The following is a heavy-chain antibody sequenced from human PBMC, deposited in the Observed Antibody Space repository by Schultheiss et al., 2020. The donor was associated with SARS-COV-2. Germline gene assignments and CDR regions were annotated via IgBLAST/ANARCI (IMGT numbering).Heavy chain of an antibody. CDR3: ARDRVLLWFGGQNNWFDP. Sequence: GESLKISCAASGFTFSSYSMNWVRQAPGKGLEWVSAVSASGTSTYYADSVKGRFTISRDNSKNTLYLQMNSLRAEDTAVYYCARDRVLLWFGGQNNWFDPWGQGTLVTVSS. CDR1: GFTFSSYS. J-gene: IGHJ5*02. CDR2: VSASGTST. D-gene: IGHD3-10*01. V-gene: IGHV3-23*01.